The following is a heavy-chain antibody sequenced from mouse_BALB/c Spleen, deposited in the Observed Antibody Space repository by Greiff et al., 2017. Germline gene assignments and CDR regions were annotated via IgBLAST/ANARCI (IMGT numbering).Heavy chain of an antibody. Sequence: DVMLVESGGGLVQPGGSRKLSCAASGFTFSSFGMHWVRQAPEKGLEWVAYISSGSSTIYYADTVKGRFTISRDNPKNTLFLQMTSLRSEDTAMYYCARGYDYSYYYAMDYWGQGTSVTVSS. CDR1: GFTFSSFG. J-gene: IGHJ4*01. CDR2: ISSGSSTI. D-gene: IGHD2-4*01. V-gene: IGHV5-17*02. CDR3: ARGYDYSYYYAMDY.